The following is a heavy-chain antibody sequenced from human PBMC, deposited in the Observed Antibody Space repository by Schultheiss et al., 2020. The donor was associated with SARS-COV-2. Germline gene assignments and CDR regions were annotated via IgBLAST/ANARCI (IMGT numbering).Heavy chain of an antibody. J-gene: IGHJ4*02. CDR2: INPNSGGT. Sequence: ASVKVSCKASGGSFSSYAISWVRQAPGQGLEWMGWINPNSGGTNYAQKFQGWVTMTTDTSTSTAYMELRSLRSDDTAVYYCAKYRGWYARPPLLFDYWGQGILVTVSS. CDR1: GGSFSSYA. V-gene: IGHV1-18*01. D-gene: IGHD6-19*01. CDR3: AKYRGWYARPPLLFDY.